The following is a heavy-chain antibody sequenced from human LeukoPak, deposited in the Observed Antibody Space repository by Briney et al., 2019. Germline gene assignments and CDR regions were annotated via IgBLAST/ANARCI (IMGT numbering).Heavy chain of an antibody. CDR1: GYTFTGYY. CDR3: ARDGVVVAANPYDS. V-gene: IGHV1-2*02. Sequence: ASVKVSCKASGYTFTGYYMHWGRQAAGQGLEWMGWINPNSGGTNYAQKFQDRVTITRNTSISTAYMELSSLRSDDTAVYYCARDGVVVAANPYDSWGQGTLVTVSS. J-gene: IGHJ4*02. D-gene: IGHD2-15*01. CDR2: INPNSGGT.